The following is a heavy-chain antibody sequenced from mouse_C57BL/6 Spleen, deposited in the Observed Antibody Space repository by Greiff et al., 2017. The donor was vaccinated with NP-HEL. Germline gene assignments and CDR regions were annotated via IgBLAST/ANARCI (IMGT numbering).Heavy chain of an antibody. CDR3: ARRTTVLRGCDY. V-gene: IGHV1-69*01. J-gene: IGHJ2*01. CDR1: GYTFTSYW. D-gene: IGHD1-1*01. Sequence: VQLQQSGAELVMPGASVKLSCKASGYTFTSYWMHWVKQRPGQGLEWIGEIDPSDSYTNYNQKFKGKSTLTVDKSSSTAYMQLSSLTSEDSAVYYGARRTTVLRGCDYWGQGTTLTVSS. CDR2: IDPSDSYT.